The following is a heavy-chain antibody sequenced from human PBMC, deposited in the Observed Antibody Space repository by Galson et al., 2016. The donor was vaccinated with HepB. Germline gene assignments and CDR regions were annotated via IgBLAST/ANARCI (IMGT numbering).Heavy chain of an antibody. CDR2: IKPDGTTT. D-gene: IGHD5-24*01. V-gene: IGHV3-74*03. J-gene: IGHJ6*02. CDR3: TKRLSHGMDV. CDR1: AFNFSTYW. Sequence: SLRLSCAASAFNFSTYWMNWVRQAPGEGLVWVSSIKPDGTTTKYADSVKGRFTMSRDNAKNTLHLQMNSLRVDDTAVYYCTKRLSHGMDVWGQGTTVTVSS.